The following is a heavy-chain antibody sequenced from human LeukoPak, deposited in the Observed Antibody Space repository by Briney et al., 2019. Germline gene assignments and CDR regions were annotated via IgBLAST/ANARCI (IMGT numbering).Heavy chain of an antibody. CDR3: ARAHPHCSSTSSPFDY. Sequence: ASETLSLTCTVSGGSISSYYWSWIRQPPGKGLEWIGYIYYSGSTNYNPSLKSRVTISVDTSKNQFSLKLSSVTAADTAVYYCARAHPHCSSTSSPFDYWGQGTLVTVSS. V-gene: IGHV4-59*01. J-gene: IGHJ4*02. CDR2: IYYSGST. CDR1: GGSISSYY. D-gene: IGHD2-2*01.